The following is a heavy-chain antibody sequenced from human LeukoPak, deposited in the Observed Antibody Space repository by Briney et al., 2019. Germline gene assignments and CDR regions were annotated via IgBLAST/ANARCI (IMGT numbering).Heavy chain of an antibody. V-gene: IGHV3-9*01. CDR2: ISWNSGSI. J-gene: IGHJ5*02. CDR3: AKVGGSGRENWFDP. CDR1: GFTFDDYA. Sequence: PGGSLRLSCAASGFTFDDYAMHWVRQAPGKGLEWVSGISWNSGSIGYADSVKGRFTISRDNAKNSLYLQMNSLRAEDTALYYCAKVGGSGRENWFDPWGQGTLVTVSS. D-gene: IGHD6-19*01.